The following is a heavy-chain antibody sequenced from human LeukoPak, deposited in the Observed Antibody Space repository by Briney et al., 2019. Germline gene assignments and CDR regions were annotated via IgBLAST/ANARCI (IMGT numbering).Heavy chain of an antibody. CDR2: IWYGGSNK. J-gene: IGHJ4*02. V-gene: IGHV3-33*01. Sequence: GGSLRLSCAASGFTFSSYGMHWVRQAPGKGLEWVAVIWYGGSNKYYADSVKGRFTISRDNSKNTLYLQMNSLRAEDTAVYYCARESRYGGPYTGIFDYWGQGTLVTVSS. D-gene: IGHD1-26*01. CDR3: ARESRYGGPYTGIFDY. CDR1: GFTFSSYG.